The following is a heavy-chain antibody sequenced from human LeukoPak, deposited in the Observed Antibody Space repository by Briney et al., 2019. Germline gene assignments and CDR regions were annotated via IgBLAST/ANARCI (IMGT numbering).Heavy chain of an antibody. D-gene: IGHD3-10*01. J-gene: IGHJ5*02. CDR2: MNPNSGNT. Sequence: AASVTVSCKAFGYTFTNHDINWVRQATGQGLEWMGWMNPNSGNTGYAQKFQGRVTMTTNTSINTAYMELSSLRSEDTAVYYCARMHYYDSGGSNWFDPWGQGTLVTVSS. CDR1: GYTFTNHD. V-gene: IGHV1-8*01. CDR3: ARMHYYDSGGSNWFDP.